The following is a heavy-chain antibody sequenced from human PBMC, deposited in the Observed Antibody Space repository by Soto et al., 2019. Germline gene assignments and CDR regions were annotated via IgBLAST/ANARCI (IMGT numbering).Heavy chain of an antibody. Sequence: GASVKVSCKASGYTFTSYGISWVRQAPGQGLEWMGRISAYNGNTNYAQKLQGRVTMTTDTSTSTAYMELRSLRSDDTALYYCARGGFYNWNNYYFDYWGQGTRVTVSS. V-gene: IGHV1-18*04. D-gene: IGHD1-20*01. CDR2: ISAYNGNT. CDR1: GYTFTSYG. J-gene: IGHJ4*02. CDR3: ARGGFYNWNNYYFDY.